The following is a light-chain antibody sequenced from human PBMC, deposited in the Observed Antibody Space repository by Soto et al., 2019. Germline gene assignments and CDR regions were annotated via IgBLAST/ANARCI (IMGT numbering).Light chain of an antibody. CDR2: GAS. Sequence: EIVLTQSPGTLSGSPGERATLSCRASQSVSSNLAWYQQKPGQAPRLLIFGASSRATGIPDRFSGSGSGTDFTLTISRLEPEDFAVYYCQQYGSSPTWTFGQGTK. CDR1: QSVSSN. J-gene: IGKJ1*01. V-gene: IGKV3-20*01. CDR3: QQYGSSPTWT.